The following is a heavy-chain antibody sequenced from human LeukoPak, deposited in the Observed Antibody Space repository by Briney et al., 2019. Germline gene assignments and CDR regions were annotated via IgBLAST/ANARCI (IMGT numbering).Heavy chain of an antibody. CDR3: ARGLRQLWFDYYYYYYMDV. Sequence: ASVKVSCKASGYTFTSYDINWVRQATGQGLEWMGWMNPNSGNTGYAQKFQGRVTITRNTSISTAYMELSSLRSEDTAVYYCARGLRQLWFDYYYYYYMDVWGKGTTVTVSS. CDR1: GYTFTSYD. D-gene: IGHD5-18*01. J-gene: IGHJ6*03. CDR2: MNPNSGNT. V-gene: IGHV1-8*03.